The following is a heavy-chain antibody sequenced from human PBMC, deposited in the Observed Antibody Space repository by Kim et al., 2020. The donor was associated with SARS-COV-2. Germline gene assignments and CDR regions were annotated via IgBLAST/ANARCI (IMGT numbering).Heavy chain of an antibody. D-gene: IGHD3-10*01. CDR1: GFTFSNYG. Sequence: GGSLRLSCAASGFTFSNYGIHWVRQAPGKGLEWVAVIWYDGSKQEYADSVKGRFSISRDNSKNTLDLQVNSLRAEDTAVYYCARDLSYYYGSGNNYYYAMDVWGQGTTVTVSS. J-gene: IGHJ6*02. CDR3: ARDLSYYYGSGNNYYYAMDV. V-gene: IGHV3-33*01. CDR2: IWYDGSKQ.